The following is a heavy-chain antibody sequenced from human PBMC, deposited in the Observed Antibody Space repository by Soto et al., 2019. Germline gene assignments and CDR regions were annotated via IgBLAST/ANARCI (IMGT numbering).Heavy chain of an antibody. J-gene: IGHJ5*02. D-gene: IGHD3-3*01. V-gene: IGHV4-61*08. CDR1: GGSISSGGYS. CDR3: ARDSRFLEWFPKGFDP. Sequence: SETLSLTCAVSGGSISSGGYSWGWIRQPPGKGLEWIGYIYYSGSTNYNPSLKSRVTISVDTSKNQFSLKLSSVTAADTAVYYCARDSRFLEWFPKGFDPWGQGTLVTVSS. CDR2: IYYSGST.